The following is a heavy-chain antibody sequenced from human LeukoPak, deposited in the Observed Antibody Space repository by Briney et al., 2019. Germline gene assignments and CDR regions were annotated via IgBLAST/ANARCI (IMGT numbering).Heavy chain of an antibody. Sequence: RGSLILSCAASGFTFSDYYMSWIRQAPGKGLEWVSYISNSGSNIYYADSVKGRFTISRDNAENSLYLQMNSLRVEDTAVYYCANTEYQRLGTDYWGQGTLVTVSS. CDR3: ANTEYQRLGTDY. CDR2: ISNSGSNI. J-gene: IGHJ4*02. D-gene: IGHD2-2*01. V-gene: IGHV3-11*04. CDR1: GFTFSDYY.